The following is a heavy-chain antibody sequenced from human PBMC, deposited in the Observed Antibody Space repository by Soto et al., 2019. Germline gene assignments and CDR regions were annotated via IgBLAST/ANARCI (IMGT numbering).Heavy chain of an antibody. CDR3: ARDLGPWLSSLYFDY. J-gene: IGHJ4*02. CDR1: GFTFSSYA. V-gene: IGHV3-30-3*01. Sequence: QVQLVESGGGVVQPGRSLRLSCAASGFTFSSYAMHWVRQAPGKGLEWVAGISYDGSNKYYAYSVKRRFTISRETSKNTRYLQMNSLRAEDTAVYYCARDLGPWLSSLYFDYLGQGSLVTVSS. CDR2: ISYDGSNK. D-gene: IGHD6-19*01.